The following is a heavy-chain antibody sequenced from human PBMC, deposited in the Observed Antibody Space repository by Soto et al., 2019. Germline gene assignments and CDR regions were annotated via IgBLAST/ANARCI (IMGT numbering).Heavy chain of an antibody. D-gene: IGHD3-3*01. CDR2: INSNSGGT. J-gene: IGHJ6*02. CDR1: GYTFTGYY. Sequence: GASVKVSCKASGYTFTGYYMHWVRQAPGQGLEWMGWINSNSGGTNYAQKFQGWVTMTRDTSISTAYMELSRLRSDDTAVYYCARAPHFWSGYSGGYGMDVPGRGSTVIVSS. CDR3: ARAPHFWSGYSGGYGMDV. V-gene: IGHV1-2*04.